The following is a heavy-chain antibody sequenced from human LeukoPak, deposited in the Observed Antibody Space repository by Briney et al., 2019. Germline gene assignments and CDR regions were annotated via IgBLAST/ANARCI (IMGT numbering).Heavy chain of an antibody. J-gene: IGHJ5*02. CDR1: GYTFTSYG. V-gene: IGHV1-18*01. Sequence: ASVKVSCKASGYTFTSYGISWVRQAPGQGLEWMGWISAYNGNTNYAQKLQGRVTMTTDTSTSTAYMELRSLRSDDTAVYYCARVPVPSKYGSGSHDWFDPWGQGTLVTVSS. CDR3: ARVPVPSKYGSGSHDWFDP. CDR2: ISAYNGNT. D-gene: IGHD3-10*01.